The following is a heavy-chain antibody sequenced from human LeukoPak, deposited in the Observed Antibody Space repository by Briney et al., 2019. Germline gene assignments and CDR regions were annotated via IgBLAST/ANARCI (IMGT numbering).Heavy chain of an antibody. Sequence: SETLSLTCTVSGGSISSYYWSWISQPPGKGLEWIGYIYYSGSTNYSPSLKSRLTISVDTSKNQFSLKLSSVTAADTAVYYCARTYGSSGLGYFDLWGRGTLVTVSS. CDR2: IYYSGST. CDR3: ARTYGSSGLGYFDL. V-gene: IGHV4-59*01. J-gene: IGHJ2*01. CDR1: GGSISSYY. D-gene: IGHD6-13*01.